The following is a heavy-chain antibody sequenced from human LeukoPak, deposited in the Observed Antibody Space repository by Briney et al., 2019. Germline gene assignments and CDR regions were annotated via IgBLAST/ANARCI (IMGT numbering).Heavy chain of an antibody. Sequence: PGGSLRLSCAASGLTFGNNWMHWVRQGPGKGLVWISRINSDGGGAIYADSVKGRFPVSRDNAKNTLYLQMNSLRAEDTAVYYCARDVPHNWFDTWGQGTLVTVSS. CDR3: ARDVPHNWFDT. J-gene: IGHJ5*02. V-gene: IGHV3-74*01. CDR1: GLTFGNNW. CDR2: INSDGGGA.